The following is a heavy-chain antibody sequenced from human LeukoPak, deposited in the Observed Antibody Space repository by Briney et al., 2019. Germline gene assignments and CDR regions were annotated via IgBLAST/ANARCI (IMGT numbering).Heavy chain of an antibody. CDR2: IGPAGDT. J-gene: IGHJ6*02. Sequence: PGGSLRLSCAASGFTFSSYDMHWVRQATGKGLEWVSAIGPAGDTYYPGSVKGRFTISRENAKNSLYLQMNSLRAGDTAVYYCARLCRGCSGGSCYNYGMDVWGQGTTATVSS. V-gene: IGHV3-13*01. CDR1: GFTFSSYD. D-gene: IGHD2-15*01. CDR3: ARLCRGCSGGSCYNYGMDV.